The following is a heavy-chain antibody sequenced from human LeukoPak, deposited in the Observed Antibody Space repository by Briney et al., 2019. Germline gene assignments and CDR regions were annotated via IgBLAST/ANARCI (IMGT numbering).Heavy chain of an antibody. V-gene: IGHV3-30*03. CDR1: GFTFSSYG. D-gene: IGHD6-19*01. J-gene: IGHJ4*02. Sequence: PGGSPRLSCAASGFTFSSYGMHWVRQAPGKGLEWVAVISFDATNKYYADSVKGRFTISRDNSKNTLYLQMNSLRAEDTAVYYCASTSGWYEPIDYWGQGTLVTVSS. CDR3: ASTSGWYEPIDY. CDR2: ISFDATNK.